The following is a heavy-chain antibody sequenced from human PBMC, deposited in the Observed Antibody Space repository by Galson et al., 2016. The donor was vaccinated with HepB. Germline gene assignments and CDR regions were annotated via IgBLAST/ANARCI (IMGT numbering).Heavy chain of an antibody. CDR3: AKYMTAVAGVAFDC. CDR2: ITVAGGT. V-gene: IGHV3-23*01. CDR1: AFTLSNYA. Sequence: SLRLSCADSAFTLSNYAMSWVRQAPGKGLEWVSTITVAGGTYYAGSVKGRFTISRDYSKKTLYLQMDSLRAEDTAVYYCAKYMTAVAGVAFDCWGQGTLVTVSS. D-gene: IGHD4-23*01. J-gene: IGHJ4*02.